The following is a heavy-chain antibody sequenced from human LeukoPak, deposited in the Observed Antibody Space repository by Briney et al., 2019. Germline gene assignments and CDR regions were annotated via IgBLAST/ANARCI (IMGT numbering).Heavy chain of an antibody. CDR1: GGSFSSYY. CDR2: INHSGGT. J-gene: IGHJ4*02. D-gene: IGHD6-13*01. V-gene: IGHV4-34*01. Sequence: PSETLSLTCAVYGGSFSSYYWSWIRQPPGKGLELNGEINHSGGTNYNPSLKSRVAISVDASTNQFSLKLSCVAAADAAVYYCARLFYRIAAAGSATAYWGQGTMVTVSS. CDR3: ARLFYRIAAAGSATAY.